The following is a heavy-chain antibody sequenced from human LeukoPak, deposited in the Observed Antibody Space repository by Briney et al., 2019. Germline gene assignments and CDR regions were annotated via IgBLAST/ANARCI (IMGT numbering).Heavy chain of an antibody. J-gene: IGHJ4*02. D-gene: IGHD6-19*01. V-gene: IGHV1-69*05. CDR1: GYTFTSYG. CDR3: ARGSSGWYGYY. CDR2: IIPIFGTA. Sequence: SVKVSCKASGYTFTSYGISWVRQAPGQGLEWMGGIIPIFGTADYAQKFQGRVTITTDESTSTAYMELSSLRSEDTAVYYCARGSSGWYGYYWGQGTLVTVSS.